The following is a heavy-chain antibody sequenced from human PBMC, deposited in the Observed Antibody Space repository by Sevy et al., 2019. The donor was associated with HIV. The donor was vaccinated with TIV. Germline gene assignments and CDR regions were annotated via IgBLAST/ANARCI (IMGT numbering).Heavy chain of an antibody. D-gene: IGHD6-6*01. CDR1: GFTFSSYW. V-gene: IGHV3-7*01. CDR3: AGGWEQLVQDY. CDR2: IKQDGSEK. J-gene: IGHJ4*02. Sequence: GGSLRLSCAASGFTFSSYWMSWVRQAPGKGLEWVANIKQDGSEKYYVDSVKGRFTISRDNAKNSLNLQMNSLRAEDTAVYYCAGGWEQLVQDYWGQGTLVTVSS.